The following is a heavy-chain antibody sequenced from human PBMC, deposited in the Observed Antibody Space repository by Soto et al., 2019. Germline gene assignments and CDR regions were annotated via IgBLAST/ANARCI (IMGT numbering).Heavy chain of an antibody. J-gene: IGHJ4*02. V-gene: IGHV1-18*01. Sequence: ASVKVSCKASGYAFSFGFSWVRQAPGQGLEWMGWISASDGSTNSAQKFRGRISLTTDTSTNTAYLDLLSLTSDDTAVYFRATYYFGSGSYYRFDNWGQGTLVTVSS. CDR1: GYAFSFG. CDR2: ISASDGST. D-gene: IGHD3-10*01. CDR3: ATYYFGSGSYYRFDN.